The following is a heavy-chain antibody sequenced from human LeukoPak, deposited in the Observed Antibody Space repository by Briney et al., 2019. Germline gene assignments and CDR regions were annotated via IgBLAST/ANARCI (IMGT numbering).Heavy chain of an antibody. D-gene: IGHD3-3*01. CDR3: ARRSGRWNYYDFWSGYYDGSWWFDP. CDR2: IYYSGST. V-gene: IGHV4-59*01. CDR1: GGSISSYY. J-gene: IGHJ5*02. Sequence: SETLSLTCTVSGGSISSYYWSWIRQPPGKGLEWIGYIYYSGSTNYNPSLKSRVTISVDTSKNQFSLKLSSVTAADTAVYYCARRSGRWNYYDFWSGYYDGSWWFDPWGQGTLVTVSS.